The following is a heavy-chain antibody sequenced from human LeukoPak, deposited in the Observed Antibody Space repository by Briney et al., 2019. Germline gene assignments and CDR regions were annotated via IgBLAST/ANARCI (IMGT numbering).Heavy chain of an antibody. J-gene: IGHJ4*02. CDR2: ISWNSGSI. CDR3: AKDTAPGSWYFYYFDY. D-gene: IGHD6-13*01. V-gene: IGHV3-9*01. CDR1: GFTFDDYA. Sequence: GRSLRLSCAASGFTFDDYAMHWVRQAPGEGLEWVSGISWNSGSIGYADSVKGRFTISRDNAKNSLYLQMNSLRAEDTALYYCAKDTAPGSWYFYYFDYWGQGTLVTVFS.